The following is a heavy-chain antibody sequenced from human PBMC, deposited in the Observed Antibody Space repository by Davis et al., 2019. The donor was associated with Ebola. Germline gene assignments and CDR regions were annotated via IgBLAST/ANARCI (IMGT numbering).Heavy chain of an antibody. V-gene: IGHV1-8*01. CDR1: GYTFTSYD. CDR3: ARDQKTTVPKPYYYYYGMDV. D-gene: IGHD4-11*01. CDR2: MNPNSGNT. J-gene: IGHJ6*02. Sequence: AASVKVSCKASGYTFTSYDINWVRQATGQGLEWMGWMNPNSGNTGYAQKFQGRVTITRDTSASTAYMELSSLRSDDTAVYYCARDQKTTVPKPYYYYYGMDVWGQGTTVTVSS.